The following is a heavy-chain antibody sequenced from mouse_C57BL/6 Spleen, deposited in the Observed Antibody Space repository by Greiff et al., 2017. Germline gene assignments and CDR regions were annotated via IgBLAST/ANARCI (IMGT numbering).Heavy chain of an antibody. Sequence: EVQGVESGGGLVQSGRSLRLSCATSGFTFSDFYMEWFRQAPGKGLEWIAASRNKANDYTTEYSASVKGRFIVSRDTSQSILYLQMNALRAEDTASYYCARDADDGYSYWYFDVWGTGTTVTVSS. CDR2: SRNKANDYTT. V-gene: IGHV7-1*01. CDR1: GFTFSDFY. D-gene: IGHD2-3*01. CDR3: ARDADDGYSYWYFDV. J-gene: IGHJ1*03.